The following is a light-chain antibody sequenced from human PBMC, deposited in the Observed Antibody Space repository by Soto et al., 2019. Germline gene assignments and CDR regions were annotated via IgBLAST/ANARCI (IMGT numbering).Light chain of an antibody. CDR1: SSDVGGYNY. CDR3: SSYTSSSTLV. CDR2: EVS. Sequence: LTQPASVSGSPGQSITISCTGTSSDVGGYNYVSWYQQHPGKAPKLMIYEVSNRSSGVSNRFSGSKSGNTASLTISGLQAEDEADYYCSSYTSSSTLVFGTGTKVTVL. V-gene: IGLV2-14*01. J-gene: IGLJ1*01.